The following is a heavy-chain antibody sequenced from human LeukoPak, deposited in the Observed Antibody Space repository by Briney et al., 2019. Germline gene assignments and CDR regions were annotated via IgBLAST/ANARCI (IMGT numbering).Heavy chain of an antibody. CDR1: GGSISSSSYY. J-gene: IGHJ4*02. V-gene: IGHV4-61*05. CDR2: IYYSGST. D-gene: IGHD3-22*01. CDR3: ARKNYYDSSGYYY. Sequence: SETLSLTCTVSGGSISSSSYYWGWIRQPPGKGLEWIGYIYYSGSTNYNPSLKSRVTISVDTSKNQFSLKLSSVTAADTAVYYCARKNYYDSSGYYYWGQGTLVTVSS.